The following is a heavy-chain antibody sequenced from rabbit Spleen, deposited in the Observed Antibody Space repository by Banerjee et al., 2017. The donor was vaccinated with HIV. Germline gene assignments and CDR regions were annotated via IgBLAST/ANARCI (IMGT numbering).Heavy chain of an antibody. V-gene: IGHV1S45*01. Sequence: QEQLVESGGGLVKPGASLTLTCTASGFSFISSYDMSWVRQAPGKGLEWIGFIYTGNGKNYYASWAKGRFTISKSSSTTVTLQLTSLTAADTATYFCARGVAGSSDRFNLWGQGTLVTVS. CDR1: GFSFISSYD. CDR3: ARGVAGSSDRFNL. CDR2: IYTGNGKN. D-gene: IGHD8-1*01. J-gene: IGHJ4*01.